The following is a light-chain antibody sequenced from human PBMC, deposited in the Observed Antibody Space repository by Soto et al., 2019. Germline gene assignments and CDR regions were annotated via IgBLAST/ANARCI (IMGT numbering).Light chain of an antibody. J-gene: IGLJ1*01. CDR1: SSNIGAGYN. CDR3: QSYATGLSVLYV. Sequence: QPVLTQPPSVSGAPGQRVTISCTGSSSNIGAGYNVHWYQQLPGTAPKLLIYGNNNRPSGVPDRFSGSKSGTSASLAVTGLQAKDEADYYCQSYATGLSVLYVFGTGTKVTVL. V-gene: IGLV1-40*01. CDR2: GNN.